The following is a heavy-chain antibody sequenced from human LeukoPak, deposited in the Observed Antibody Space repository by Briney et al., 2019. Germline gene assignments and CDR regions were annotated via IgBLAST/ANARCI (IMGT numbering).Heavy chain of an antibody. CDR2: INPNSGGT. CDR1: GYTFTGYY. D-gene: IGHD6-13*01. V-gene: IGHV1-2*02. CDR3: ARGIYGGNSPLVDL. J-gene: IGHJ5*02. Sequence: ASVKVSCKASGYTFTGYYMHWVRQAPGQGLEWMGWINPNSGGTDYAQKFQGRVTMTRDTSISTAYLELSNQRSDDTAMYYCARGIYGGNSPLVDLWGQGTLVTVSS.